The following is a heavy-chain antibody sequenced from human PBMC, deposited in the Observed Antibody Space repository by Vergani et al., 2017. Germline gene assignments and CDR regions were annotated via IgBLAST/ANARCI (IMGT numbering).Heavy chain of an antibody. CDR3: ARAPAWENTGYNYYYMDV. J-gene: IGHJ6*03. D-gene: IGHD5-12*01. CDR2: ISAFTGDT. Sequence: QAQLVQSGAEVKTPGASVKVSCKTSGYVFSDFGFSWVRQAPGQGLEWMGWISAFTGDTNYAQKFQGRGTMTTNTTISTAYMELSSLRSEDTAIYYCARAPAWENTGYNYYYMDVWGKGTTVTVFS. V-gene: IGHV1-18*01. CDR1: GYVFSDFG.